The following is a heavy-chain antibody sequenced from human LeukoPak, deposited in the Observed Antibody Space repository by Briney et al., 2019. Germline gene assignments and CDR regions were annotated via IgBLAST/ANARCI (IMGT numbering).Heavy chain of an antibody. CDR3: ARDTAGLDVAFSGYYSDPLVGFDY. D-gene: IGHD3-22*01. J-gene: IGHJ4*02. V-gene: IGHV4-39*07. CDR1: GGSISSSSYY. CDR2: IYYSGST. Sequence: PSETLSLTCTVSGGSISSSSYYWGWIRQPPGKGLEWIGSIYYSGSTYYNPSLKSRVTISVDTSKNQFSLKLSSVTAADTAVYYCARDTAGLDVAFSGYYSDPLVGFDYWGQGTLVTVSS.